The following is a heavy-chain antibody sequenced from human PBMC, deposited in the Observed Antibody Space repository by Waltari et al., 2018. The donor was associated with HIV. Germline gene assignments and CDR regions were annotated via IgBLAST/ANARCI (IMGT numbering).Heavy chain of an antibody. V-gene: IGHV1-69*04. CDR1: GGTFRSYA. J-gene: IGHJ6*02. Sequence: QVQLVQSGAAVKKPGSSVTVSCKASGGTFRSYALHCVRQAPGKGLEWMGRIIPILGIANYAQKFQGRVTITAYKSTSTAYMELSSLRSEDTAVYYCAQESSYGMDVWGQGTTVTVSS. D-gene: IGHD6-19*01. CDR3: AQESSYGMDV. CDR2: IIPILGIA.